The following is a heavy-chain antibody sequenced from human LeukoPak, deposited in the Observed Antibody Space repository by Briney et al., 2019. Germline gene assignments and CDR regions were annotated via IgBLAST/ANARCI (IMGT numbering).Heavy chain of an antibody. V-gene: IGHV4-34*01. D-gene: IGHD6-13*01. CDR1: GGSFSGYY. J-gene: IGHJ5*02. CDR2: INHSGST. Sequence: PSETLSLTCAVYGGSFSGYYWSWIRQPPGKGLEWIGEINHSGSTNYNPSLKSRVTISVDTSKNQFSLKLSSVTAADTAVYYCTMQKIAAAGSWFDPWGQGTPWTVSP. CDR3: TMQKIAAAGSWFDP.